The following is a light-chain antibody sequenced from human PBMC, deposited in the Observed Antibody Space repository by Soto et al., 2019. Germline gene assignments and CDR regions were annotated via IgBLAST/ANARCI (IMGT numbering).Light chain of an antibody. CDR1: QSISSN. V-gene: IGKV3-15*01. J-gene: IGKJ4*01. CDR3: QQYNNWPRAT. CDR2: RAS. Sequence: EIVMTQSPATLSVSPGERATLSCRASQSISSNLAWYQHKLGQAPRLFIFRASSRATGIPASFSGSGSGTEFNMTISSLQSEDFAVYYCQQYNNWPRATFGGGTKVEIK.